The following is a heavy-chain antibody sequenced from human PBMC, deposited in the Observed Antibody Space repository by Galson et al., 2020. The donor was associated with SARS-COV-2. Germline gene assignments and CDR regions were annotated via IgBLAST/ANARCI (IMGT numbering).Heavy chain of an antibody. D-gene: IGHD2-21*02. CDR1: ASTFTSYW. CDR2: LYSEGSST. J-gene: IGHJ4*02. V-gene: IGHV3-74*01. CDR3: ARGDMRNDYFDY. Sequence: GGSLRLSCAASASTFTSYWLHSVRQPPGKGLVWASRLYSEGSSTSYADSVKGRFTISGDDTKNTLYLNMRSLRAEDTAVYYCARGDMRNDYFDYWGQGTLVTVSS.